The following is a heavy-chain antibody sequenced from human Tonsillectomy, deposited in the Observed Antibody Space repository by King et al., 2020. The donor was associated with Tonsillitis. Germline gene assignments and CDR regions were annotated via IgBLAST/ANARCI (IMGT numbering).Heavy chain of an antibody. CDR2: IWYNGSNK. CDR3: ARDGLRYYYMDV. V-gene: IGHV3-33*08. J-gene: IGHJ6*03. D-gene: IGHD4-17*01. Sequence: VQLVESGGGVVQPGRSLRLSCAASGFTFSSYGMHWVRQAPGKGLEWVAVIWYNGSNKYYADSVKGRFTISRDNSRNTLYLQMNSLRAEDTAVYYCARDGLRYYYMDVWGKGTTVTVSS. CDR1: GFTFSSYG.